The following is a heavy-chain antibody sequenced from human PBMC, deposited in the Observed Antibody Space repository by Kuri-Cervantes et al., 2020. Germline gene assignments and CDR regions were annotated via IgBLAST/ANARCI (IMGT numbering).Heavy chain of an antibody. D-gene: IGHD6-13*01. V-gene: IGHV3-21*01. CDR1: GFTFSSYS. CDR2: ISSSSSYK. CDR3: ARDALNPGIAAADNWFDP. Sequence: GESLKISCAASGFTFSSYSMNWVRQAPGKGLEWVSSISSSSSYKYYADSVKGRFTISRDNAKNSLYLQMNSLKAEDTAVYYCARDALNPGIAAADNWFDPWGQGTLVTVSS. J-gene: IGHJ5*02.